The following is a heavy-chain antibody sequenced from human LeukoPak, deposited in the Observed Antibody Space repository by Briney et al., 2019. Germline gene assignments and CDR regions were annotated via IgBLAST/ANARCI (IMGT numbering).Heavy chain of an antibody. CDR2: INPNNGGT. CDR3: AVGYYYDSGGYRY. Sequence: ASVKVSCKASGYTFTGYYMHWVRQAPGQGLEWMGWINPNNGGTNYAQKFQGWVTMTRDTSISTAYMELSRLRSDDTAVYYCAVGYYYDSGGYRYWGQGTLVTVSS. J-gene: IGHJ4*02. V-gene: IGHV1-2*04. D-gene: IGHD3-22*01. CDR1: GYTFTGYY.